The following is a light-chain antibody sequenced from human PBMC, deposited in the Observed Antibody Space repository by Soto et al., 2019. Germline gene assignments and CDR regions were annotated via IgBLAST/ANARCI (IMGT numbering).Light chain of an antibody. CDR2: GAS. V-gene: IGKV3-15*01. J-gene: IGKJ2*01. Sequence: EIVMTQSPATLSVSPGERATLSCRASQSVYNNLAWYQQKPGQAPRLLIYGASTRATGIPARFSGSGSGTEFTLTISSLQSEDFAVYYCQQYGSSPHTFGQGTKVDIK. CDR3: QQYGSSPHT. CDR1: QSVYNN.